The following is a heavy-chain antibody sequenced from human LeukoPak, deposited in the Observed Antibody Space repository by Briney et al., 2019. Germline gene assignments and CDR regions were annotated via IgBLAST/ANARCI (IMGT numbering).Heavy chain of an antibody. CDR3: ARPDAFDI. J-gene: IGHJ3*02. Sequence: GRSLRLSCAASGFTFSSYGMHWVRQAPGKGLEWVAVISYDGSNKYYADSVKGRFTISRDNSKNTLYLQMNSLRAEDTAVYYCARPDAFDIWGQGTMVTVSS. CDR1: GFTFSSYG. V-gene: IGHV3-30*03. CDR2: ISYDGSNK.